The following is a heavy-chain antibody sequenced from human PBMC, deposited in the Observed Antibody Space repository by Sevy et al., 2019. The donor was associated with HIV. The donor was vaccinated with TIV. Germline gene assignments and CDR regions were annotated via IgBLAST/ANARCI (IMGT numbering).Heavy chain of an antibody. CDR2: ISSSSSTI. V-gene: IGHV3-48*02. J-gene: IGHJ4*02. CDR1: GFTFSSYS. D-gene: IGHD2-2*01. Sequence: GGSLRLSCAASGFTFSSYSMNWVRQAPGKGLEWVSYISSSSSTIYYADSVKGRFTISRDNAKNSLYLQMNSLRDEDTAVYYCARDEVGGGSSANFPLDYWAQGTLVTVSS. CDR3: ARDEVGGGSSANFPLDY.